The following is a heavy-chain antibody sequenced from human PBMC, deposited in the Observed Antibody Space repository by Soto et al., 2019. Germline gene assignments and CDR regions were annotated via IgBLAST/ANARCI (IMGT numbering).Heavy chain of an antibody. CDR2: IIPIFGSA. V-gene: IGHV1-69*05. J-gene: IGHJ4*02. Sequence: ASVKVSCKASGGTFSNYALSWVRQAPGQGLEWMGGIIPIFGSANYAQKFQGRVTITTDDSTSTAYMELSSLRPDDTAVYYCAREVTVASYSFDFWGQGTLVTVSS. CDR1: GGTFSNYA. CDR3: AREVTVASYSFDF. D-gene: IGHD5-12*01.